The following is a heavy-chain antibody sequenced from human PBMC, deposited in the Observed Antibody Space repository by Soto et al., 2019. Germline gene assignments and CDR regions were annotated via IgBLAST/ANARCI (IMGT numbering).Heavy chain of an antibody. CDR2: TYYRSKWYN. D-gene: IGHD6-19*01. V-gene: IGHV6-1*01. CDR1: GDSVSSNSAA. Sequence: PSQTLSLTCAISGDSVSSNSAAWNWIRQSPSRGLEWLGRTYYRSKWYNDYAVSVKSRITINPDTSKNQFSLQLNSVTPEDTAVYYCARDLGGYSSGWYSWFDPWGQGTLVTAPQ. CDR3: ARDLGGYSSGWYSWFDP. J-gene: IGHJ5*02.